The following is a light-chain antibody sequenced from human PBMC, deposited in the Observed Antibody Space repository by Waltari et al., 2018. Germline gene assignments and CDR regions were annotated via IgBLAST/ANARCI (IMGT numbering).Light chain of an antibody. CDR2: DAS. CDR1: QGFMRY. V-gene: IGKV3-11*01. CDR3: QQRYNWPPIT. Sequence: EIVLPQSPATLSLSPGERATLPCRASQGFMRYLAWYQQTPSQSPRLLIYDASTRATGIPARFSGSGSVTDFTLTISSLEPEDFAVYFCQQRYNWPPITFGQGTRLEVQ. J-gene: IGKJ5*01.